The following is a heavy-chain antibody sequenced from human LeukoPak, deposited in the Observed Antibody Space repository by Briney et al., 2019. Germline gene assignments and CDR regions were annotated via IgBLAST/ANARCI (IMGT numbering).Heavy chain of an antibody. V-gene: IGHV1-18*01. D-gene: IGHD5-18*01. J-gene: IGHJ4*02. CDR3: ARDRIRLWSKRFDY. CDR2: ISAYNGNT. Sequence: ASVKVSCKASGYTFTSYGISWVRQAPGQGLEWMGWISAYNGNTNYAQKLQGRVTMTTDTSTSTAYMELRSLRSDDTAVYYCARDRIRLWSKRFDYWGQGTLVTVSS. CDR1: GYTFTSYG.